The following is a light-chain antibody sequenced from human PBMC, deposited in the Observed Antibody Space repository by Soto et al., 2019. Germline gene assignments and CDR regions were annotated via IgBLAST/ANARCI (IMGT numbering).Light chain of an antibody. CDR3: QQYNSYPIT. Sequence: DIQMTQSPSTLSASVGDRVTITCRASQSISSWLAWYQQKPGKAPKLLIYDASSLESGVPSRFSGCGSGTVFTLTISSLQPDDFATYYCQQYNSYPITFGQGTRLEIQ. V-gene: IGKV1-5*01. CDR1: QSISSW. CDR2: DAS. J-gene: IGKJ5*01.